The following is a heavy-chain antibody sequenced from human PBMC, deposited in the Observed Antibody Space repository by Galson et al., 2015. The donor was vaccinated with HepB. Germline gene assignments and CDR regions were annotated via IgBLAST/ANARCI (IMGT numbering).Heavy chain of an antibody. CDR3: ARGSVLLWFGRAYYFDY. V-gene: IGHV7-4-1*02. CDR2: INTNTGNP. J-gene: IGHJ4*02. Sequence: SVKVSCKASGYTFTSYAMNWVRQAPGQGLEWMGWINTNTGNPTYAQGFTGRFVFSLDTSVSTAYLQISSLKAEDTAVYYCARGSVLLWFGRAYYFDYWGQGTLVTVSS. D-gene: IGHD3-10*01. CDR1: GYTFTSYA.